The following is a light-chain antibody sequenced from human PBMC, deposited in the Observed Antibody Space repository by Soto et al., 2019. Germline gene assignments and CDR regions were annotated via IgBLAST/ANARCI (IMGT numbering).Light chain of an antibody. V-gene: IGKV3-15*01. J-gene: IGKJ1*01. Sequence: EIVMTQSPGTLSLSPGERATLSCRASQSVSSRLAWYQQKPGQAPRLLIYGASTRATGIPARFSGSGSGTEFTLTISSLQSEDFAVYYCQQYNNWWTFGQGTKVDIK. CDR3: QQYNNWWT. CDR1: QSVSSR. CDR2: GAS.